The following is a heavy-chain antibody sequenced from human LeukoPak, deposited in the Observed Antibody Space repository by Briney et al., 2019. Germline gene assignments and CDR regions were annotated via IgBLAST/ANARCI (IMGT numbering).Heavy chain of an antibody. Sequence: GGSLRLSCAASGFTFSSYGMHWARQAPGKGLEWVAVISYDGSNKYYADSVKGRFTISRDNSKNTLYLQMNSLRAEDTAVYYCAKIIIAVAGDDDAFDIWGQGTMVTVSS. D-gene: IGHD6-19*01. J-gene: IGHJ3*02. CDR2: ISYDGSNK. CDR3: AKIIIAVAGDDDAFDI. V-gene: IGHV3-30*18. CDR1: GFTFSSYG.